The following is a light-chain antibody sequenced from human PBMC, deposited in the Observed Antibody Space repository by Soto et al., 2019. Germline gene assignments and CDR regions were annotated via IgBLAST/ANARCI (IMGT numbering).Light chain of an antibody. CDR3: SSYTSSSTV. J-gene: IGLJ1*01. V-gene: IGLV2-14*01. CDR1: SSDVGGYNY. Sequence: QSVLTQPASVSGSPGQSITISCTGTSSDVGGYNYVSWYQQHPGKDPKLMIYDVSNRPSGVSNRFSGSKSGNTASLTISGLQAEDEADYYCSSYTSSSTVFGTGTKLTVL. CDR2: DVS.